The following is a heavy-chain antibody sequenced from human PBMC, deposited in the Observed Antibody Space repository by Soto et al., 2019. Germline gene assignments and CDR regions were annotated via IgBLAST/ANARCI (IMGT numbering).Heavy chain of an antibody. CDR1: GYTFTSYD. Sequence: QVRLVQSGAEVKKPGASVKVSCKASGYTFTSYDINWVRQATGQGLEWMGWMNPNSGNTGYAQKFQGRVTMTRNTSTSTAYMKLSSLRSEDTAVYYCARIFYYYDSSGYLVSAFDIWGQGTMVTVSS. CDR2: MNPNSGNT. CDR3: ARIFYYYDSSGYLVSAFDI. V-gene: IGHV1-8*01. J-gene: IGHJ3*02. D-gene: IGHD3-22*01.